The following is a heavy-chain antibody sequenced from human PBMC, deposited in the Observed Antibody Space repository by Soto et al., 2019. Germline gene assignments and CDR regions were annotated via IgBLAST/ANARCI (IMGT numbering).Heavy chain of an antibody. D-gene: IGHD4-17*01. J-gene: IGHJ6*02. CDR3: AREIGYGDYGNYYYGMDV. Sequence: QVQLVQSGAEVKKPGSSVKVSCKASGGTFSSYAISWVRQAPGQGLEWMGGIIPIFGTANYAQKIQGRVTITADESTSTDYMELSSLRSEDTAVYYCAREIGYGDYGNYYYGMDVWGQGTTVTVSS. V-gene: IGHV1-69*01. CDR1: GGTFSSYA. CDR2: IIPIFGTA.